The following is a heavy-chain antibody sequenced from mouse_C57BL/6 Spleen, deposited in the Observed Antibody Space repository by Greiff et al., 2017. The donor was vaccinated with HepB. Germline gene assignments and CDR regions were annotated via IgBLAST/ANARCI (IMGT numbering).Heavy chain of an antibody. D-gene: IGHD1-1*01. J-gene: IGHJ3*01. CDR3: TPYYYGSSWGFAC. V-gene: IGHV14-4*01. CDR2: IDPENGDT. Sequence: EVQLVESGAELVRPGASVKLSCTASGFNIKDDYMHWVKQRPEQGLEWIGWIDPENGDTEYASKFQGKATITADTSSNTAYLQLSSLTSEDTAVYYCTPYYYGSSWGFACWGQGTLVTVSA. CDR1: GFNIKDDY.